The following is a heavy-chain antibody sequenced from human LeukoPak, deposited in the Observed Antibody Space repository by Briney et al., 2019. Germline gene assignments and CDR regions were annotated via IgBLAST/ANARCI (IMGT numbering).Heavy chain of an antibody. J-gene: IGHJ4*02. CDR1: GFTFSSYA. V-gene: IGHV3-23*01. CDR3: AKKGGIAAAGGYYFDY. CDR2: ISGSGGST. Sequence: GGSLRLSCAASGFTFSSYAMSWVRQAPGKGLEWVSGISGSGGSTYYADSVKGRFTISRDNSKKTLYLQTNSLRAEDTAVYYCAKKGGIAAAGGYYFDYWGQGTLVTVSS. D-gene: IGHD6-13*01.